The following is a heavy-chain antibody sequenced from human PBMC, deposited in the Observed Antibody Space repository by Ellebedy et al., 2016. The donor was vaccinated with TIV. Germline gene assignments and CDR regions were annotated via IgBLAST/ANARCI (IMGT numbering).Heavy chain of an antibody. CDR2: INYSGST. J-gene: IGHJ4*02. D-gene: IGHD1-1*01. CDR1: GVSISSSSYY. V-gene: IGHV4-39*07. Sequence: MPSETLSLTCTVSGVSISSSSYYWGWIRQPPGKGLVWIGSINYSGSTYYAPSLKSRVTISGDTSRNQFSLKLSSVTAADTAVYYCARRMGLEISIDYWGQGSLVTVSS. CDR3: ARRMGLEISIDY.